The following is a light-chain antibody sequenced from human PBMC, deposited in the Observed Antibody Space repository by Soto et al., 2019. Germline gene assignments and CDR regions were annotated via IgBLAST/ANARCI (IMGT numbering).Light chain of an antibody. CDR2: AAS. J-gene: IGKJ2*01. CDR1: HDINTY. Sequence: DIQMTQSPSALSASVGDRVTITCRASHDINTYLNWYQQKPRKAPKLLIYAASSLQSGVPSRFGCSGSGTDFTLTISSLQPEDFATYYCLQSYSTPYTFGQGNKLQIK. V-gene: IGKV1-39*01. CDR3: LQSYSTPYT.